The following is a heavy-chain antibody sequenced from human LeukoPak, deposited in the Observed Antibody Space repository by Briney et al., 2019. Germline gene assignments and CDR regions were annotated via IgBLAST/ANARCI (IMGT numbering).Heavy chain of an antibody. CDR1: GFTFSSYW. CDR2: IKQDGSEK. D-gene: IGHD2-2*01. Sequence: GGSLRLSCAASGFTFSSYWMSWVRQAPGKGLEWVANIKQDGSEKYYVDSVKGRFTISRDNAKNSLYLQMNSLRAEDTAVYYCARGSVVVPAAMLDYYGTDVWGQGTTVTVSS. J-gene: IGHJ6*02. V-gene: IGHV3-7*03. CDR3: ARGSVVVPAAMLDYYGTDV.